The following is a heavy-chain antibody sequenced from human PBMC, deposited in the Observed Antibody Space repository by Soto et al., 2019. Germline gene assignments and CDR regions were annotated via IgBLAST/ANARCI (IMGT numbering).Heavy chain of an antibody. Sequence: GSLRLSCAASGFRFSTYNMDWVRQAPGKGPEWIAHISTTSFTIYYADSVKGRFTISRDNDRNSLYLEMNSLRDEDTAVYYCARDRCYDGTCYSASDSWGQGTLVTVSS. CDR1: GFRFSTYN. D-gene: IGHD2-15*01. CDR3: ARDRCYDGTCYSASDS. CDR2: ISTTSFTI. J-gene: IGHJ5*01. V-gene: IGHV3-48*02.